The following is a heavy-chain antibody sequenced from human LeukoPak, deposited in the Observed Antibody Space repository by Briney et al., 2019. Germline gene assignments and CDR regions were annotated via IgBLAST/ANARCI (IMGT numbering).Heavy chain of an antibody. CDR3: ARSSSSWYPLFDY. V-gene: IGHV3-72*01. CDR2: IRNKANSYTT. J-gene: IGHJ4*02. Sequence: GGSLRLSCAASGFTFSDHYMDWVRQAPGKGLEWVGRIRNKANSYTTEYAASVRGRFTISRDDSKNSVYLQMNSLETKDTAVYYCARSSSSWYPLFDYWGQGALVTVSS. D-gene: IGHD6-13*01. CDR1: GFTFSDHY.